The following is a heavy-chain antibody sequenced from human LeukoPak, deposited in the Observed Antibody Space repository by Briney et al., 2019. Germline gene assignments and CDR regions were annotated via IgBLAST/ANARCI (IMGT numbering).Heavy chain of an antibody. CDR2: INQSGST. CDR3: ARALGYCSSTSCLNNWFDP. D-gene: IGHD2-2*01. CDR1: GGSFSDYY. Sequence: PSETLSLTCAVYGGSFSDYYWSWIRQPPGKGLEWIGEINQSGSTYYNPSLKSRVTISLDTSKNQFSLKLSSVTAADTAVYYCARALGYCSSTSCLNNWFDPWGQGTLVTVSS. J-gene: IGHJ5*02. V-gene: IGHV4-34*01.